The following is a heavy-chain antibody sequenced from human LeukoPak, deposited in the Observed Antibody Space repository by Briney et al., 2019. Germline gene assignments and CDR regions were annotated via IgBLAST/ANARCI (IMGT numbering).Heavy chain of an antibody. J-gene: IGHJ4*02. D-gene: IGHD3-3*01. Sequence: GGSLRLFCAASGFTFSSDYKNRVSRPPAKGREEVPSIISNSTNIYYKDSVKGRFTISRDKAKKSLYLQMNSRRAEDTAVYYCARDQGRSDPNNFDYWGQGTLVTVSS. CDR1: GFTFSSDY. CDR2: IISNSTNI. CDR3: ARDQGRSDPNNFDY. V-gene: IGHV3-21*01.